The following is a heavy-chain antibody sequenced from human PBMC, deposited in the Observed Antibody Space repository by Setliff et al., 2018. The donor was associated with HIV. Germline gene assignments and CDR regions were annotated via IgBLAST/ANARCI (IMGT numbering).Heavy chain of an antibody. V-gene: IGHV4-39*01. Sequence: SETLSLTCNVSGGSIRSSSYYWGWIRQPPGKGLEWIGSIYYSGSTNYNPSLKSRVTISVDTSKNQFSLKLSSATAADTAVYYCARHNTGYSYGYDYYYYYMDVWGKGTTVTVSS. CDR3: ARHNTGYSYGYDYYYYYMDV. D-gene: IGHD5-18*01. J-gene: IGHJ6*03. CDR1: GGSIRSSSYY. CDR2: IYYSGST.